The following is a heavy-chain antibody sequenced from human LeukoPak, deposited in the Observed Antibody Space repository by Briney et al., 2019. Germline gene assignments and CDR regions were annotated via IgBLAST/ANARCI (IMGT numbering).Heavy chain of an antibody. CDR2: ISAYNGNT. D-gene: IGHD3-3*01. CDR1: GYTFTSYG. J-gene: IGHJ4*02. CDR3: ARDLSVGDFWSGLVVY. V-gene: IGHV1-18*01. Sequence: ASVKVSCKASGYTFTSYGISWVRQAPGQGLEWMGRISAYNGNTNYAQKLQGRVTMTTDTSTSTAYMELRSLRSDDTAVYYCARDLSVGDFWSGLVVYWGQGTLVTVSS.